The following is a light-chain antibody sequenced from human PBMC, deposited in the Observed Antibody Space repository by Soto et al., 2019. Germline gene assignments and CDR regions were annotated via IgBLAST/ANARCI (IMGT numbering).Light chain of an antibody. V-gene: IGKV1-39*01. Sequence: DIPLTQSPSSLSASVGDRVTITCRAGQNIDNYLNWYQQKPGKAPNLLIYTASSLRSGVPSRFSGSGSGTDFTLTITSLQSEDFATYYCQQGYSNRWTFGQGTKVEIK. J-gene: IGKJ1*01. CDR1: QNIDNY. CDR3: QQGYSNRWT. CDR2: TAS.